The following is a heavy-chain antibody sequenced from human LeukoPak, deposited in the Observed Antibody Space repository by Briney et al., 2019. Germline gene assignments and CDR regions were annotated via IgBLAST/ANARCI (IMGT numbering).Heavy chain of an antibody. CDR2: MHYSGRT. CDR1: GGSISSYF. V-gene: IGHV4-59*01. J-gene: IGHJ4*02. Sequence: SSETLSLTCTVSGGSISSYFWTWFRQPPGKGLEWIGYMHYSGRTNYNPSLKSRVAISGDTSKNQFSLKVTSVTAADTAVYFCARTIEVAGPLDYWGQGTLVTVSS. CDR3: ARTIEVAGPLDY. D-gene: IGHD6-19*01.